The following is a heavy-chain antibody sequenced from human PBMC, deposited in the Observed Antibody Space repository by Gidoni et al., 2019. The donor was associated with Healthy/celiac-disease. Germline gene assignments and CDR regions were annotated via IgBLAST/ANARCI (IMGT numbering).Heavy chain of an antibody. CDR2: ILPIFGTA. CDR1: GGTVSSYA. D-gene: IGHD3-22*01. CDR3: ARDRYYDSSGLFDY. Sequence: QVQLVQSGAEVKKPGSSVKVSCKASGGTVSSYAISWVRPAPGQGLEWMGGILPIFGTANYAQKFQGRVTITADESTSTAYMELSSLRSEDTAVYYCARDRYYDSSGLFDYWGQGTLVTVSS. J-gene: IGHJ4*02. V-gene: IGHV1-69*01.